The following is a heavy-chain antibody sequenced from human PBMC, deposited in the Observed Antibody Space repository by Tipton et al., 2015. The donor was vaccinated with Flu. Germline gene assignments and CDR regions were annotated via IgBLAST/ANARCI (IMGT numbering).Heavy chain of an antibody. CDR2: IYYSGST. Sequence: LSCTVSGGSISSSSYYWGWIRQPPGKGLEWIGSIYYSGSTHYNSSLESRVTISLDTSKKQFSLKLSSVTAADTAVYYCARQKGGISSGYYYYFDYWGQGTLVTVSS. CDR1: GGSISSSSYY. CDR3: ARQKGGISSGYYYYFDY. J-gene: IGHJ4*02. V-gene: IGHV4-39*07. D-gene: IGHD3-22*01.